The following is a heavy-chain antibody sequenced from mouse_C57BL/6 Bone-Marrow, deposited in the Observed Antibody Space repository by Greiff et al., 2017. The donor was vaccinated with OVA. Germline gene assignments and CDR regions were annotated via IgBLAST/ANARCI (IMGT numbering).Heavy chain of an antibody. D-gene: IGHD1-1*01. J-gene: IGHJ4*01. V-gene: IGHV10-1*01. CDR2: IRSKSNNYAT. CDR3: VRGSSFYYAMDY. Sequence: DVQLQESGGGLVQPKGSLKLSCAASGFSFNTYAMNWVRQAPGKGLEWVARIRSKSNNYATYYADSVKDRFTISRDDSESMLYLQMNNLKTEDTAMYYCVRGSSFYYAMDYWGQGTSVTVSS. CDR1: GFSFNTYA.